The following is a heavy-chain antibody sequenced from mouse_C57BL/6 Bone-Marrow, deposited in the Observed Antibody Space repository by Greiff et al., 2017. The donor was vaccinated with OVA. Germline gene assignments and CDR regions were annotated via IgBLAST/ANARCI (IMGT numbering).Heavy chain of an antibody. CDR1: GYTFTSSG. CDR2: IYPRSGNT. CDR3: ARCNYGSSYVFAY. J-gene: IGHJ3*01. Sequence: VQVVESGAELARPGASVKLSCKASGYTFTSSGISWVKQRTGQGLEWIGEIYPRSGNTYYNEKFKGKATLTADKSSSTAYMELRSLTSEDSAVYFCARCNYGSSYVFAYWGQGTLVTVSA. D-gene: IGHD1-1*01. V-gene: IGHV1-81*01.